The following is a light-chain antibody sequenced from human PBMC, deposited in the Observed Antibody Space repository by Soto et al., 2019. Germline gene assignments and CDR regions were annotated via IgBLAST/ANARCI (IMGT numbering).Light chain of an antibody. V-gene: IGKV3-20*01. J-gene: IGKJ1*01. CDR1: QSVSSSF. CDR3: QQYVTSPGA. CDR2: GAS. Sequence: EIVLTQSPGTLSLPPGERATLSCRASQSVSSSFLAWYQQKPGQAPRLLIYGASNRATGIPDRFSGSASGTDFTLTISRLEPEDFAVYDCQQYVTSPGAFGQGTKVDIK.